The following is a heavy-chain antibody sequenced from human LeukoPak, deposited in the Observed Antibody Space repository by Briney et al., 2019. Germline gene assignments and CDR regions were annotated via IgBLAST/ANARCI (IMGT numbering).Heavy chain of an antibody. CDR2: VVGDASSI. CDR1: GFTFSAYA. J-gene: IGHJ6*02. CDR3: ARVPCDYDKYYYYYYGMDV. D-gene: IGHD3-9*01. Sequence: GGSLRLSCAASGFTFSAYAMSWVRQAPGKGLEWVSGVVGDASSIYYADSVKGRFTISRDNSKNTLYLQMNSLRVDDTAVYYCARVPCDYDKYYYYYYGMDVWGQGTTVTVSS. V-gene: IGHV3-23*01.